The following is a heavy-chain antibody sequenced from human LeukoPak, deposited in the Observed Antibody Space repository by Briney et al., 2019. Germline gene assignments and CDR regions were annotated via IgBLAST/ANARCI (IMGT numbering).Heavy chain of an antibody. D-gene: IGHD3-22*01. CDR3: ARGPRNYYDSSGIAPFDY. V-gene: IGHV3-30*03. Sequence: GGSLRLSCVASGFTFSNYGMHWVRQAPGKGLEWVASISWDGRNKYYADSVTGRFTISRDNSQNTLYLQMNSLRAEDTAVYYCARGPRNYYDSSGIAPFDYWGQGTLVTVSS. J-gene: IGHJ4*02. CDR1: GFTFSNYG. CDR2: ISWDGRNK.